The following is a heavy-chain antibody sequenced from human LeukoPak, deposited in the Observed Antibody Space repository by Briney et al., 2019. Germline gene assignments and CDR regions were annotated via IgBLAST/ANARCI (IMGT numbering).Heavy chain of an antibody. Sequence: GASVKVSCKASGYTFTGYYILWVRQAPGQGLEWMGRVDPNSGGTNLAQKFLGRVTMARDTSISTAYMELSRLRSDDTAVYYCAKDPSLDYFDYWGQGTLVTVSS. J-gene: IGHJ4*02. V-gene: IGHV1-2*06. CDR1: GYTFTGYY. CDR2: VDPNSGGT. CDR3: AKDPSLDYFDY.